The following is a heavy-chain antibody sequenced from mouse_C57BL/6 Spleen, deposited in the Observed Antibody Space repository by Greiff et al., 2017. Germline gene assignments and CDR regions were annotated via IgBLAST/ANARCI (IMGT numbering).Heavy chain of an antibody. V-gene: IGHV1-64*01. D-gene: IGHD1-1*01. CDR2: IHPNSGST. Sequence: VQLQQSGAELVKPGASVKLSCKASGYTFTSYWMHWVKQRPGQGLEWIGMIHPNSGSTNYNEKFKSKATLTVDKSSSTAYMQLSSLTSEDSAVYYCAREGFITTVVPFAYWGQGTLVTVSA. CDR1: GYTFTSYW. J-gene: IGHJ3*01. CDR3: AREGFITTVVPFAY.